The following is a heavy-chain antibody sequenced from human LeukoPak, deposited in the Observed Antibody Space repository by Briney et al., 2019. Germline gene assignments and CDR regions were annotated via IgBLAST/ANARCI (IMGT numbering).Heavy chain of an antibody. CDR1: GYTFTSYY. CDR2: INPSGGST. D-gene: IGHD6-6*01. V-gene: IGHV1-46*01. CDR3: ARDLSRRGLYSSSSDYYYMDV. Sequence: ASVEVSCKASGYTFTSYYMHWVRQAPGQGPEWMGIINPSGGSTSYAQKFQGRVTMTRDTSTSTVYMELSSLRSEDTAVYYCARDLSRRGLYSSSSDYYYMDVWGKGTTVTVSS. J-gene: IGHJ6*03.